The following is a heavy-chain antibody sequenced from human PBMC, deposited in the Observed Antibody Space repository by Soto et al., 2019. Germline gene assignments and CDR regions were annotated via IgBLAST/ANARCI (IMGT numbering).Heavy chain of an antibody. V-gene: IGHV3-23*01. Sequence: LRLSCAASGFGFTFSTSAMSWVRQAPGKGLEWVSTFRESGGTTHYANSVKGRFTISRDNSKNTLYLQMSSLRAEDTAVYYCIKNKGATIKKVSMDVWGQGTTVTVS. J-gene: IGHJ6*02. D-gene: IGHD5-12*01. CDR3: IKNKGATIKKVSMDV. CDR2: FRESGGTT. CDR1: GFGFTFSTSA.